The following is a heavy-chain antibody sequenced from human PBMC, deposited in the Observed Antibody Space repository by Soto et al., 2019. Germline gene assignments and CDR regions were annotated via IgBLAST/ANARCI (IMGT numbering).Heavy chain of an antibody. J-gene: IGHJ4*02. Sequence: TSETLSLTRAVYGGSFSGYYWSWIRQPPGKGLEWIGEINHSGSTNYNPSLKSRVTISVNTSKNQFSLKLSSVTAADSAVYYCARGIDYYDSSGSDYWGQGTLVTVSS. CDR2: INHSGST. V-gene: IGHV4-34*01. CDR1: GGSFSGYY. D-gene: IGHD3-22*01. CDR3: ARGIDYYDSSGSDY.